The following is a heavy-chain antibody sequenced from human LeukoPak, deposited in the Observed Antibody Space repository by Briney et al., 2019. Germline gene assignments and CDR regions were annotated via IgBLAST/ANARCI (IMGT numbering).Heavy chain of an antibody. CDR3: AREIQLAYCSSTSCYPRRWFDP. V-gene: IGHV1-2*02. J-gene: IGHJ5*02. D-gene: IGHD2-2*01. CDR2: INPNSGGT. Sequence: GESLKVSCKASGYTFTGYYMHWVRQAPGQGLEWMGWINPNSGGTNYAQKFQGRVTMTRDTSISTAYMELSRLRSDDTAVYYCAREIQLAYCSSTSCYPRRWFDPWGQGTLVTVSS. CDR1: GYTFTGYY.